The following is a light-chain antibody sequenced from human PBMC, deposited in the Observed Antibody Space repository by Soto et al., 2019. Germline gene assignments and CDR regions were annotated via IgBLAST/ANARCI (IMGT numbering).Light chain of an antibody. V-gene: IGKV1-5*01. CDR1: QSMSNR. J-gene: IGKJ1*01. CDR3: QHYGGMWA. CDR2: DAS. Sequence: DIQMPQSPSTLSASVGDRVTITCRASQSMSNRLAWYQQKPGKAPKVVIYDASSLESGVPSRFSGSGSGTEFILTINSLQPDDFATYCCQHYGGMWAFGQGTKVEIK.